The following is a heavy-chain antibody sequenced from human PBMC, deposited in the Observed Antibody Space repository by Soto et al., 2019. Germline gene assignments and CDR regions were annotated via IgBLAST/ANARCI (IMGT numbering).Heavy chain of an antibody. J-gene: IGHJ4*02. V-gene: IGHV4-39*01. CDR2: IDYSGTA. Sequence: PSETLSLTCTVSYCSISVSNFFWGWVRQPPGKGLEWIGNIDYSGTAYFNPSLGTRVTFPVDTSKNQFYLTRDSVADADTAVYYCARTSGRHLDFWGQGILVNVSS. CDR1: YCSISVSNFF. CDR3: ARTSGRHLDF.